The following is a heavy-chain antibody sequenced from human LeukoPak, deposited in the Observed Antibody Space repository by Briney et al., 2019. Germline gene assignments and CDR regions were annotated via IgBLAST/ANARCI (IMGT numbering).Heavy chain of an antibody. V-gene: IGHV3-48*02. CDR1: GFTFSSYS. CDR2: ISSSSSTI. Sequence: GGSLRLSCAASGFTFSSYSMNWVRQAPGKGLEWVSYISSSSSTIYYADSVKGRFTISRDNAKNSLYLQMNSLRDEDTAVYYCARFGSSTWYKGAFDIWGQGTMVTVAS. CDR3: ARFGSSTWYKGAFDI. D-gene: IGHD1-1*01. J-gene: IGHJ3*02.